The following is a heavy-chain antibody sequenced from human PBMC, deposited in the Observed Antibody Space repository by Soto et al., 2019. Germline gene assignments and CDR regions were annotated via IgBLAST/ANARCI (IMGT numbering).Heavy chain of an antibody. CDR3: ARGNFIVVVPAAGNYGMDV. CDR2: IYHSGST. D-gene: IGHD2-2*01. CDR1: GGSISSSNW. J-gene: IGHJ6*02. V-gene: IGHV4-4*02. Sequence: SETLSLTCTVSGGSISSSNWWSWVRQPPGKGLEWIGEIYHSGSTNYNPSLKSRVTISVDKSKNQFSLKLSSVTAADTAVYYCARGNFIVVVPAAGNYGMDVWGQGTTVTVSS.